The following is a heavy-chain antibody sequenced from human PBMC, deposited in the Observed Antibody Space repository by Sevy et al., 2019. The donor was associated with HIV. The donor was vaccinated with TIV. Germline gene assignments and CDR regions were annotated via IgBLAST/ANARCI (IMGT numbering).Heavy chain of an antibody. Sequence: SETRSLTCAVYGGSFSGYYWSWIRQPPGKGLEWIGEINHSGSTNYNPSLKSRVTISVDTSKNQFSLKLSSVTAADTAVYYCAREGGFTIFGVVIRGRPFDYWGQGTLVTVSS. CDR3: AREGGFTIFGVVIRGRPFDY. D-gene: IGHD3-3*01. CDR2: INHSGST. V-gene: IGHV4-34*01. CDR1: GGSFSGYY. J-gene: IGHJ4*02.